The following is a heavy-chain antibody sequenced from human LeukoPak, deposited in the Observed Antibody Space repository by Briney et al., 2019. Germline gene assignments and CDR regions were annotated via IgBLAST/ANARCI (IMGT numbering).Heavy chain of an antibody. CDR1: GFTFSSYN. CDR3: ARSGTAVAGHDY. J-gene: IGHJ4*02. V-gene: IGHV3-48*01. Sequence: PGGSLRLSCAASGFTFSSYNMNWVRQAPGKGLEWVSYIGTSSSIIYYADSVKGRFTISRDNARNSLYLQMNSLRAEDTAVYYCARSGTAVAGHDYWGQGTLVTVSS. D-gene: IGHD6-19*01. CDR2: IGTSSSII.